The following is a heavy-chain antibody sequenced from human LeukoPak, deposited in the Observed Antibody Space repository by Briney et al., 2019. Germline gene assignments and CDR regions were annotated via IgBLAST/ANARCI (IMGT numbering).Heavy chain of an antibody. D-gene: IGHD3-3*01. CDR1: GFTFSSYG. J-gene: IGHJ4*02. Sequence: GGSLRLSCAASGFTFSSYGMHWVRQAPGKGLEWVAVISYDGSNKYYADSVKGRFAISRDNSKNTLYLQMNSLRAEDTAVYYCAKGGIHYDFWSGYYATHYFDYWGQGSLVTVSS. CDR3: AKGGIHYDFWSGYYATHYFDY. V-gene: IGHV3-30*18. CDR2: ISYDGSNK.